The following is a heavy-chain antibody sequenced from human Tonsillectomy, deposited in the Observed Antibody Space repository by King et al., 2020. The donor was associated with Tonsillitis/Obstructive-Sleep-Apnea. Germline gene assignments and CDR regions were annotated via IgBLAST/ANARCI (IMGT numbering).Heavy chain of an antibody. J-gene: IGHJ4*02. CDR2: ISYDSINK. Sequence: VQLVESGGGVVQPGRSLRLSCAASGFTFSGSGMHWVRQAPGKGLEWVAVISYDSINKYYADSVRGRFTISRDNSKNTLYLQMNSLGAEDTAVYYCSKDLGGGWALDYWGQGTLVTVSS. CDR1: GFTFSGSG. D-gene: IGHD6-19*01. V-gene: IGHV3-30*18. CDR3: SKDLGGGWALDY.